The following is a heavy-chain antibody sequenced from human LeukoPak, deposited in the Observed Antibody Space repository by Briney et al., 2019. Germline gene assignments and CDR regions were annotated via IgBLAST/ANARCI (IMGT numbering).Heavy chain of an antibody. Sequence: SETLSLTCAVYAGSFSGYYWSWIRQLPGKGREWIGEINHSGSTNYNPSLKSRVTISVDTSKNHFSLKLSSVTAADTAVYYCASPYCSGGSCYFGYWGQGTLVTVSS. CDR2: INHSGST. CDR1: AGSFSGYY. J-gene: IGHJ4*02. D-gene: IGHD2-15*01. V-gene: IGHV4-34*01. CDR3: ASPYCSGGSCYFGY.